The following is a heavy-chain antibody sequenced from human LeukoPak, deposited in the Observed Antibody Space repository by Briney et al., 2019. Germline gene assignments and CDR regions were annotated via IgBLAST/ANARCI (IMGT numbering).Heavy chain of an antibody. V-gene: IGHV3-66*01. Sequence: GGSLRLSCAASGFTVSSNYMSWVRQAPGKGLEWVSVIYSGGSTYYADSVKGRFTISRDNAKNSLYLQMNSLRAEDTAVYYCARGVRGVFFDYWGQGTLVTVSS. CDR3: ARGVRGVFFDY. D-gene: IGHD3-10*01. J-gene: IGHJ4*02. CDR1: GFTVSSNY. CDR2: IYSGGST.